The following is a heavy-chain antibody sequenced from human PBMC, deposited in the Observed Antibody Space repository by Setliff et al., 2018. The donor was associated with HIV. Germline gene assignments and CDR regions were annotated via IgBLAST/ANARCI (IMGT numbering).Heavy chain of an antibody. V-gene: IGHV3-23*01. CDR1: GFTFSHYA. D-gene: IGHD6-19*01. CDR2: ITGSGGDI. J-gene: IGHJ4*02. CDR3: TKKGPKGQWLEDLYFDS. Sequence: GGSLRLSCAVSGFTFSHYAMSWVRQAPGKGLEWVSAITGSGGDIYYADSVKGRFTISRDSSENTLYLQMNSLRADDTAVYYCTKKGPKGQWLEDLYFDSWGQGTLVTVSS.